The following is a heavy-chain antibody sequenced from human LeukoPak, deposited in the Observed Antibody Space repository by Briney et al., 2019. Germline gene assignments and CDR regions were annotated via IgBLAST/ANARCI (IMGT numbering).Heavy chain of an antibody. CDR1: GFTFSSYN. V-gene: IGHV3-21*01. CDR3: ARELGYSSGGSMGH. D-gene: IGHD2-15*01. J-gene: IGHJ4*02. Sequence: GGSLRLYCAASGFTFSSYNMNWVRQAPGKGLEWVSFISSRSSYMYYADSVKGRFTVSRDNAKDSLYLQMNSLRAEDTAIYYCARELGYSSGGSMGHWGQGTPVTVSS. CDR2: ISSRSSYM.